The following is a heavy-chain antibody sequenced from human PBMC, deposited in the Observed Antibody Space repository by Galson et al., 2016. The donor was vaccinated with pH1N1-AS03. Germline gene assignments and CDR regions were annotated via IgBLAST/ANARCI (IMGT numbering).Heavy chain of an antibody. Sequence: SLRLSCAVSGFSLRSYWMNWVRQAPGKGPVWISRINNDGSSTWYADSVKGRFTISRDNAKNTLYLQMDSLRVEDTAVYYCARDGDTPLFPIAYWGQGTRVTVAS. V-gene: IGHV3-74*01. D-gene: IGHD5-18*01. J-gene: IGHJ4*02. CDR1: GFSLRSYW. CDR2: INNDGSST. CDR3: ARDGDTPLFPIAY.